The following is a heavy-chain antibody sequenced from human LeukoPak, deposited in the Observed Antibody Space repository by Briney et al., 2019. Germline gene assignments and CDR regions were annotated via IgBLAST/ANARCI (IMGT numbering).Heavy chain of an antibody. CDR3: SVVAIVVVVVATPPAET. J-gene: IGHJ5*02. CDR1: GFTFSSYW. D-gene: IGHD2-15*01. V-gene: IGHV3-7*01. Sequence: GGSLRLSCAASGFTFSSYWMSWVRQAPGKGLEWVANINQDGSEKYYEDSVQGRFTISRDNSKNSLYLQMNSLRAEYTAVYYCSVVAIVVVVVATPPAETWGQGTLVTVSS. CDR2: INQDGSEK.